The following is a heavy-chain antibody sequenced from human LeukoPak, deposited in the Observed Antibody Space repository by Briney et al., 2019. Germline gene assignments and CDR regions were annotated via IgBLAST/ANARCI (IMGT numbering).Heavy chain of an antibody. Sequence: SETLSLTCAVYGGSFSGYYWSWIRQPPGKGLEWIGEINHSGSTNYNPSLKSRVTISIDTSKNQFSLKLTSVTAADTAVYYCARLQYKYSSGWYYYYYYMDVWGKGTTVTISS. V-gene: IGHV4-34*01. CDR2: INHSGST. J-gene: IGHJ6*03. CDR1: GGSFSGYY. CDR3: ARLQYKYSSGWYYYYYYMDV. D-gene: IGHD6-19*01.